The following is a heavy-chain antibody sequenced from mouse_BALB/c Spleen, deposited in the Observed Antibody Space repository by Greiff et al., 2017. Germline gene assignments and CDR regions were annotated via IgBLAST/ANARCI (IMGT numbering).Heavy chain of an antibody. D-gene: IGHD1-1*01. CDR2: IRNKANGYTT. J-gene: IGHJ2*01. CDR3: ARDKDYYYGSSYFDY. Sequence: EVMLVESGGGLVQPGGSLRLSCATSGFTFTDYYMSWVRQPQGKALEWLGFIRNKANGYTTEYSASVKGRFTISRDNSQSILYLQMNTLRAEDSATYYCARDKDYYYGSSYFDYWGQGTTLTVSS. CDR1: GFTFTDYY. V-gene: IGHV7-3*02.